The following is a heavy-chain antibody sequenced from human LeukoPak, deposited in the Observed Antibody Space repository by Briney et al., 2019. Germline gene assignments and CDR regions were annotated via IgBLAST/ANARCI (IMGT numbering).Heavy chain of an antibody. Sequence: SETLSLTCTVSGGSISSYYWSWIRQPAGKGLEWIGRIYTSGSTNYNPSLKSRVTISVDKSKNQFSLKLSSVTAAGTAVYYCARVVQYYYGSGSYYRGEGYCYYMDVWGKGTTVTVSS. V-gene: IGHV4-4*07. CDR1: GGSISSYY. CDR2: IYTSGST. CDR3: ARVVQYYYGSGSYYRGEGYCYYMDV. D-gene: IGHD3-10*01. J-gene: IGHJ6*03.